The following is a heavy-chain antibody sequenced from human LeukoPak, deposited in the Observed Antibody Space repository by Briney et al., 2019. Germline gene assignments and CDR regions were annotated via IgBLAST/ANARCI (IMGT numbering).Heavy chain of an antibody. CDR3: ARQYSSGWTFDY. Sequence: SVNVSCKASGGTFSSYAISWVRQAPGQGLEWMGRIIPILGIANYAQKFQGRVTITADKSTSTAYMELSSLRSEDTAVYYCARQYSSGWTFDYWGQGTLVTVSS. CDR1: GGTFSSYA. V-gene: IGHV1-69*04. CDR2: IIPILGIA. J-gene: IGHJ4*02. D-gene: IGHD6-19*01.